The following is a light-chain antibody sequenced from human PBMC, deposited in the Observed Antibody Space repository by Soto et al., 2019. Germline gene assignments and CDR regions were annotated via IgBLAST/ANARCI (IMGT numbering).Light chain of an antibody. V-gene: IGKV3-11*01. CDR3: QQRSNWPPALS. Sequence: VFTQAPATLSLSRGDRATLSCRASQSVNNFLAWYQQKPGQTPRLLIYDASKRATGIPGRFVGSGSGTDFTLTISSLEPEDFAVYYCQQRSNWPPALSLGGGTKVDIK. CDR1: QSVNNF. J-gene: IGKJ4*01. CDR2: DAS.